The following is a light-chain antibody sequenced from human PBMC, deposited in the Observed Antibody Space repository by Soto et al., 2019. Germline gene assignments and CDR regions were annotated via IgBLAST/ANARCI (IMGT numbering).Light chain of an antibody. CDR1: QSISSY. Sequence: IVLTQSTATLSLYPGERATLSCRASQSISSYLAWYQQKPGQAPRLLIYDASNRATGIPARFSGGGTGTDFTLTISSLEPEDFAVYYCQQRSNWPPTFGGGTKVEIK. CDR2: DAS. J-gene: IGKJ4*01. V-gene: IGKV3-11*01. CDR3: QQRSNWPPT.